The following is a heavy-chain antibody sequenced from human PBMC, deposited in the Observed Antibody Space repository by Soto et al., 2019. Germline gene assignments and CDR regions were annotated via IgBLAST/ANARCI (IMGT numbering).Heavy chain of an antibody. CDR1: GYTFTSYD. D-gene: IGHD5-12*01. Sequence: GASVKVSCKASGYTFTSYDINWVRQATGQGLEWMGWMNPNSGNTGYAQKFQGRVTMTRNTSISTAYMELSSLRSEDTAVYYCARDLYMVAGDYYYYGMDVWGQGTTVTVSS. CDR3: ARDLYMVAGDYYYYGMDV. V-gene: IGHV1-8*01. CDR2: MNPNSGNT. J-gene: IGHJ6*02.